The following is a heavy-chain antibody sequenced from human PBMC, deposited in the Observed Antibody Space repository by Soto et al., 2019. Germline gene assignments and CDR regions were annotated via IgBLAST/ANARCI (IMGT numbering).Heavy chain of an antibody. V-gene: IGHV1-18*01. CDR2: ISAYNGNT. CDR1: GYTFTSYG. J-gene: IGHJ3*02. D-gene: IGHD3-22*01. Sequence: ASVKVSCKASGYTFTSYGISWVRQAPGQGLEWMGWISAYNGNTNYAQKLQGRDTMTTDTSTSTAYMELRGLRSDDTAVYYCARDTYYYDSSSYYGAFDIWGQGTMVTVS. CDR3: ARDTYYYDSSSYYGAFDI.